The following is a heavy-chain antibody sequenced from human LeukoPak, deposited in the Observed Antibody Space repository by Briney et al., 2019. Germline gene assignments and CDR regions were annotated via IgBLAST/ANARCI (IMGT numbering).Heavy chain of an antibody. CDR2: ISWNSGRI. Sequence: GRSLRLSCAASGFTFDAYAIHWVRQAPGKGLEWVSGISWNSGRIGCADSVKGRFTISRDNAKNSLYLQMNSLSPEDTAFYYCAKGGAAADDYWYFDLWGRGSLVTVSS. J-gene: IGHJ2*01. CDR1: GFTFDAYA. D-gene: IGHD6-13*01. V-gene: IGHV3-9*01. CDR3: AKGGAAADDYWYFDL.